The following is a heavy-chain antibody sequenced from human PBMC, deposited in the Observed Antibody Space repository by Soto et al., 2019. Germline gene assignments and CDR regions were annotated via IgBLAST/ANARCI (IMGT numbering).Heavy chain of an antibody. J-gene: IGHJ4*02. Sequence: SVKVSCKTSGGTISRYAVSWVRQAPGQGLEWMGGIIPIFGTANYAQKFQGRVTITADESTSTAYMELSSLRSEDTAVYYCARDRGSSGYYYYYFDYWGQGTLVTVSS. CDR3: ARDRGSSGYYYYYFDY. V-gene: IGHV1-69*13. CDR2: IIPIFGTA. D-gene: IGHD3-22*01. CDR1: GGTISRYA.